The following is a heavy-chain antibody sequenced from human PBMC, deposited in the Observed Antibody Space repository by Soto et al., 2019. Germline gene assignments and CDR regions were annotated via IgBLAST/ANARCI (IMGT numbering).Heavy chain of an antibody. V-gene: IGHV3-23*01. D-gene: IGHD3-9*01. CDR2: ISGSGGST. CDR3: AKVVKYDVLSAYYKGPDFCGIDV. CDR1: GFTFSIYS. J-gene: IGHJ6*02. Sequence: QLLESGGGLVQPGGAVRLSCAASGFTFSIYSMNWVRQAPRKGLEWVSLISGSGGSTHYADSVEGRFSISRDNSKNTLSLSMDNQRPEEKPVYYCAKVVKYDVLSAYYKGPDFCGIDVLVQGTTITVSS.